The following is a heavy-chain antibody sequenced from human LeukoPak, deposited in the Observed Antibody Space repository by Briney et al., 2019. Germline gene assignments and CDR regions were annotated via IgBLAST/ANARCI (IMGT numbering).Heavy chain of an antibody. CDR1: GFTFSSYA. CDR2: ISYDGSNK. V-gene: IGHV3-30*01. J-gene: IGHJ4*02. Sequence: GGPLRLSCAASGFTFSSYAMHWVRQAPGKGLEWVAVISYDGSNKYYADSVKGRFTISRDNSKNTLYLQMNSLRAEDTAVYYCARDDDSSGYSYGYWGQGTLVTVSS. CDR3: ARDDDSSGYSYGY. D-gene: IGHD3-22*01.